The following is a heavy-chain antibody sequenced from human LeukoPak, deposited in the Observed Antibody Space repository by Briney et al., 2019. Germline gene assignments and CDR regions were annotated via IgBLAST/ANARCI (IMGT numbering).Heavy chain of an antibody. CDR1: GYTFTSYG. J-gene: IGHJ6*02. Sequence: ASVKVSCKASGYTFTSYGISWVRQAPGQGLEWMGWISAYNGNTNYAQKLQGRVTMTTDTSTSTAYMELRSLRSDDTAVYYCAREWGVPYYYYYGMDVWGQGTTVTVSS. CDR2: ISAYNGNT. CDR3: AREWGVPYYYYYGMDV. D-gene: IGHD2-2*01. V-gene: IGHV1-18*01.